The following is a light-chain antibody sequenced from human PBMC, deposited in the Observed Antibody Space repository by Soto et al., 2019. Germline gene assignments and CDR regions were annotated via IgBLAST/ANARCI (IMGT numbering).Light chain of an antibody. J-gene: IGKJ2*01. Sequence: DIQLTQSPSSLSASIGDLVTITCQVSQAISTTLNWYHRRPGKAPKLLITDSSTLQTGGPPRFRGSGAGTDCAFNISRLQPEDFGEYYCQQYEYVPTFGRGIK. CDR2: DSS. CDR3: QQYEYVPT. CDR1: QAISTT. V-gene: IGKV1-33*01.